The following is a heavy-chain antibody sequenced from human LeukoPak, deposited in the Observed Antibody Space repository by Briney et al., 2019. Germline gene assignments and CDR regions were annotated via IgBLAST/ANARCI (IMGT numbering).Heavy chain of an antibody. Sequence: PGGSLRLSCAASGFTFSSYGMHWVRQAPGKGLEWVAFIRYDGSNKYYADSVKGRFTISRDNSKNTLYLQMNSLRAEDTAVYYCAKDINYEAPRFDYWGQGTLVTVSS. J-gene: IGHJ4*02. CDR1: GFTFSSYG. CDR2: IRYDGSNK. CDR3: AKDINYEAPRFDY. V-gene: IGHV3-30*02. D-gene: IGHD1-7*01.